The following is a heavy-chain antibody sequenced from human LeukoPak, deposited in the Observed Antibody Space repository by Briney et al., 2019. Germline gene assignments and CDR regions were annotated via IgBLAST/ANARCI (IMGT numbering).Heavy chain of an antibody. CDR2: LNGRGDSP. J-gene: IGHJ4*02. Sequence: GGSLRLSCATSGFTFSSYNMNWVRQAPGKGLEWVSSLNGRGDSPYYADSVKGRFTISRDNSKNTLYLQMHSLRVEDTAVYYCAKGPHRDYWGQGTLLTVSS. V-gene: IGHV3-23*01. CDR1: GFTFSSYN. CDR3: AKGPHRDY.